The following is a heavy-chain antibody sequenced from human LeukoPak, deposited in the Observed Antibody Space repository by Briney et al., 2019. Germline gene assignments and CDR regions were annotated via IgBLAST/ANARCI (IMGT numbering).Heavy chain of an antibody. D-gene: IGHD3-22*01. CDR2: IYYSGST. V-gene: IGHV4-39*01. Sequence: SETLSHTCTVSGGSISSSSYYWGWIRQPPGKGLEWIGSIYYSGSTYYNPSLKSRVTISVDTSKNQFSLKLSSVTAADTAVYYCARHYYDSSGYYGPDDYWGQGTLVTVSS. J-gene: IGHJ4*02. CDR1: GGSISSSSYY. CDR3: ARHYYDSSGYYGPDDY.